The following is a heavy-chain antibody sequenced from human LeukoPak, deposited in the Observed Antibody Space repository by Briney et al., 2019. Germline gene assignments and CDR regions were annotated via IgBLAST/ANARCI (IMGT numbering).Heavy chain of an antibody. J-gene: IGHJ5*02. CDR1: GYTFTSYY. D-gene: IGHD2-2*01. CDR3: ARFEPYCSSTSCPLSGWFDP. Sequence: ASVKVSCKASGYTFTSYYMHWVRQAPGQGLEWMGIINPSGGSTSYAQKFQGRVTMTRDTSTSTAYMELSSLRSEDTAVYYCARFEPYCSSTSCPLSGWFDPWGQGTLVTVSS. CDR2: INPSGGST. V-gene: IGHV1-46*01.